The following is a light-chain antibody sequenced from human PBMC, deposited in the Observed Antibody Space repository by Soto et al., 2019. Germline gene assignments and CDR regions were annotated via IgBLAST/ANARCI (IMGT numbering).Light chain of an antibody. CDR1: QALSNY. CDR3: QQLSRYPLT. CDR2: SAY. V-gene: IGKV1-9*01. Sequence: DIQLTQSPSVLSASVGDTVTITCRASQALSNYLAWYQQKPGKAPDLLIYSAYTLQSGVPSRFSGSGSETEFSLTISALQPEDFATYYCQQLSRYPLTFGGGTKVDIK. J-gene: IGKJ4*01.